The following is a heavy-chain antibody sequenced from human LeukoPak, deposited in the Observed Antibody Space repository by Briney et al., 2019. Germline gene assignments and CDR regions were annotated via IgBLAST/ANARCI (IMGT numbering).Heavy chain of an antibody. D-gene: IGHD5-18*01. CDR2: IYDSGST. Sequence: SETLSLTCTVSGDSISSNYWSWIRQPPGKGLEWLGYIYDSGSTKYNPSLRSRVTISVDTSKNQFSLTLGSVSATDTAVYYCVSPRRFSYGYFDYWGQGTLVTVSS. CDR3: VSPRRFSYGYFDY. V-gene: IGHV4-59*08. CDR1: GDSISSNY. J-gene: IGHJ4*02.